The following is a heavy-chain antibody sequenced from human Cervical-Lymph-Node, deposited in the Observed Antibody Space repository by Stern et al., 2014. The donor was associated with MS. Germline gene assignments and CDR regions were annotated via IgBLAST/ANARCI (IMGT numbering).Heavy chain of an antibody. CDR1: GYTFTSYG. V-gene: IGHV1-18*01. CDR3: ARDRGMTTVTVAYFDL. D-gene: IGHD4-17*01. J-gene: IGHJ2*01. CDR2: ISAYNGNT. Sequence: VQLLESGAEVKKPGASVKVSCKASGYTFTSYGISWGRQAPGQGLERMGWISAYNGNTNYAQKLQGRVTMTTDTSTSTAYMELRSLRSDDTAVYYCARDRGMTTVTVAYFDLWGRGTLVTVSS.